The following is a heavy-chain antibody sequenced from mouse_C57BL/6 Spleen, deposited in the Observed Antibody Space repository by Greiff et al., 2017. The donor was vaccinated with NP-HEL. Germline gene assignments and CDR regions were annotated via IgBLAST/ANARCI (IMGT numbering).Heavy chain of an antibody. D-gene: IGHD2-4*01. CDR3: AREEAWDDYSYYFDY. CDR1: GYTFTSYW. Sequence: QVQLQQPGAELVRPGSSVKLSCKASGYTFTSYWMDWVKQRPGQGLEWIGNIYPSDSETHYNQKFKDKATLTVDKSSSTAYMQLSSLTSEDSAVYYCAREEAWDDYSYYFDYWGQGTTLTVSS. V-gene: IGHV1-61*01. J-gene: IGHJ2*01. CDR2: IYPSDSET.